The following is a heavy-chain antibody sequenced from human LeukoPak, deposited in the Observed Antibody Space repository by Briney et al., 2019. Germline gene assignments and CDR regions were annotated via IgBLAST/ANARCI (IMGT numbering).Heavy chain of an antibody. J-gene: IGHJ4*02. CDR1: GGSISSGDYY. CDR2: IYYSGST. D-gene: IGHD1-1*01. V-gene: IGHV4-30-4*08. CDR3: ARVPELERPPYYFDY. Sequence: SQTLSLTCTVSGGSISSGDYYWSWIRQPPGKGLEWIGYIYYSGSTYYNPSLKSRVTISVDTSKNQFSLKLSSVTAADTAVYYCARVPELERPPYYFDYWGQGTLVTVSS.